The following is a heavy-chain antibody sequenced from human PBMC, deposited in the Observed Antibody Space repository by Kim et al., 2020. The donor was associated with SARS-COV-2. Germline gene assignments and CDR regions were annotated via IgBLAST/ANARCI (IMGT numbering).Heavy chain of an antibody. D-gene: IGHD3-10*01. J-gene: IGHJ4*02. Sequence: DSVKGRFTISRDNAKNSLYLQMNSLRAEDTAVYYCARVLLALGSGSYYRSWGQGTLVTVSS. V-gene: IGHV3-21*01. CDR3: ARVLLALGSGSYYRS.